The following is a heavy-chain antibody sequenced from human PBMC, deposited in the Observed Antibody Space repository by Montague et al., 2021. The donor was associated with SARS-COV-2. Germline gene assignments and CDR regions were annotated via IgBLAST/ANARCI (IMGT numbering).Heavy chain of an antibody. V-gene: IGHV3-30*18. Sequence: SLRLSCAASGFTFSTFGMHWVRQAPGKGLERVAIISYDGSNEYYADSVKGRFTISRDNSKNTLYLQMNSLRAEDTAVYYCAKRRGSGSYYNYDMGVCGQGTTVIVS. CDR2: ISYDGSNE. J-gene: IGHJ6*02. CDR1: GFTFSTFG. D-gene: IGHD3-10*01. CDR3: AKRRGSGSYYNYDMGV.